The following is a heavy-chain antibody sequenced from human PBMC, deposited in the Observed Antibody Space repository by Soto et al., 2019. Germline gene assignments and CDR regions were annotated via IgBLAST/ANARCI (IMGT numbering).Heavy chain of an antibody. Sequence: EVHLVESGGGLVKPGGSLRLTCAGSGFSFSDYTMNWVRQAPGKGLEWVSSISRGSDYIFYADSVKGRFTSSGDNARNSLYLQMSSLRSEDTAVYYWAKDSGCVSNACAYDPCGQGTLSSVSS. J-gene: IGHJ5*02. CDR2: ISRGSDYI. CDR3: AKDSGCVSNACAYDP. CDR1: GFSFSDYT. D-gene: IGHD4-4*01. V-gene: IGHV3-21*01.